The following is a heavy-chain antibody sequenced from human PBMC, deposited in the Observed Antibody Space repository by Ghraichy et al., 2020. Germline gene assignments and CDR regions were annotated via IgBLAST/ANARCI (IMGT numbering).Heavy chain of an antibody. J-gene: IGHJ2*01. CDR2: IFYSGST. V-gene: IGHV4-59*02. CDR3: ARGVTIFGVGHWYFDL. CDR1: GGSVSTYY. Sequence: SETLSLTCTVSGGSVSTYYWSWIRQPPGKGLEWIGNIFYSGSTKYNPSLKSRVTISIDTSKNQFSLKLNSVTTADTAVYYCARGVTIFGVGHWYFDLWGRGTLVTVSS. D-gene: IGHD3-3*01.